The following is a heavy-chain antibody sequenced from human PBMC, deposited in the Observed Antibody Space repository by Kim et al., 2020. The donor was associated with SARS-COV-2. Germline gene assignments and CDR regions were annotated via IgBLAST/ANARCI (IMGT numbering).Heavy chain of an antibody. D-gene: IGHD3-22*01. Sequence: SETLSLTCTVSGGSISSGGYYWSWIRHHPGKGLEWIGYIYYSGSTYYNPSLKSRVTISVDTSKNQFSLKLSSVTAADTAVYYCARGQGLITMIVVVVGAFVYWGQGTLVTVPS. V-gene: IGHV4-31*03. CDR3: ARGQGLITMIVVVVGAFVY. CDR2: IYYSGST. CDR1: GGSISSGGYY. J-gene: IGHJ4*02.